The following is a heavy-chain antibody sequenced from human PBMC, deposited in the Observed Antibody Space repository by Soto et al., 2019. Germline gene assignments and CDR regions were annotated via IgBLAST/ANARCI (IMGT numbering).Heavy chain of an antibody. CDR2: IYSGGST. D-gene: IGHD5-18*01. CDR1: GFTVSSNY. Sequence: GGSLRLSCAASGFTVSSNYMSWVRQAPGKGLEWVSVIYSGGSTYYADSVEGRFTISRDNSKNTLYLQMNSLRAEDTAVYYCARDTQGYSYGRGSYYYGMDVWGQGTTVTVSS. J-gene: IGHJ6*02. V-gene: IGHV3-53*01. CDR3: ARDTQGYSYGRGSYYYGMDV.